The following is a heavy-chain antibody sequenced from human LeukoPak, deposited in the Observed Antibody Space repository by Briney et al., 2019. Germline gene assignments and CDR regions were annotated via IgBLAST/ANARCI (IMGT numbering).Heavy chain of an antibody. D-gene: IGHD3-22*01. V-gene: IGHV1-2*02. CDR3: ARDAGDSSDSRSYYMDV. Sequence: ASVKVSCKASGYTFTGYYLHLVRQAPGQGLEWMGWINPNSGGTNYAQKFQGRVTMTRDTSISTAYMELSRLRSDDTAVYYCARDAGDSSDSRSYYMDVWGKGTTVTVSS. J-gene: IGHJ6*03. CDR2: INPNSGGT. CDR1: GYTFTGYY.